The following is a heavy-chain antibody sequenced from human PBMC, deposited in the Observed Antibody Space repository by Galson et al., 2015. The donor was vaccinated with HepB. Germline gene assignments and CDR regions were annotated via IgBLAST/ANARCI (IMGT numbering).Heavy chain of an antibody. V-gene: IGHV5-51*01. CDR2: IYPGDSDT. CDR1: GYSFTSYW. J-gene: IGHJ6*03. D-gene: IGHD4-11*01. CDR3: ARHRLMTTVTTVDYYYYYYMDV. Sequence: QSGAEVKKPGESLKISCKGSGYSFTSYWIGWVRQMPGKGLEWMGIIYPGDSDTRYSPSFQGQVTISADKSISTAYLQWSSLKASDTAMYYCARHRLMTTVTTVDYYYYYYMDVWGKGTTVTVSS.